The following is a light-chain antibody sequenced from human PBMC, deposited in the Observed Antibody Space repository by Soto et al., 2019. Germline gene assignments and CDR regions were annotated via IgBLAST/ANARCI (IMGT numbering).Light chain of an antibody. CDR3: QQYHDFPST. J-gene: IGKJ1*01. Sequence: GDRVTISCRMSQGISNYLAWYQQKPGKAPELLIYAASTLQTGVPSRFSGSGFGTDFTLTISDLQSEDFATYYCQQYHDFPSTFGQGTKVEIK. CDR2: AAS. CDR1: QGISNY. V-gene: IGKV1D-8*01.